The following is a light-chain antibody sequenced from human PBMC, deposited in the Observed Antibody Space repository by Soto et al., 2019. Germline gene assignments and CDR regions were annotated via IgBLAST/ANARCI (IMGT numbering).Light chain of an antibody. CDR1: QSISSW. CDR3: QQYNIYWT. V-gene: IGKV1-5*03. CDR2: KAS. Sequence: DIQMTQSPSTLSASVGDRVTITCRASQSISSWLAWYQQKPGKAPKLLIYKASSLESGVPSRFSGSGSGTEFTLTISSLQPDDFAPYYCQQYNIYWTFGQGTKVES. J-gene: IGKJ1*01.